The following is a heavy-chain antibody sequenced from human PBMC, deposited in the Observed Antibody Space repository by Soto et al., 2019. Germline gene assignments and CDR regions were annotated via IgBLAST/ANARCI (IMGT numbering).Heavy chain of an antibody. D-gene: IGHD1-26*01. Sequence: ASEPLSLPCTVSGGSISSYYWGWIRQPPGKGLEWIGSIYYSGSTYYNPSLKSRVTISVDTSKNQFSLKLSSVTAADTAVYYRARLFPHSGSYLDYWGQGTLVTVSS. CDR3: ARLFPHSGSYLDY. CDR2: IYYSGST. CDR1: GGSISSYY. V-gene: IGHV4-39*01. J-gene: IGHJ4*02.